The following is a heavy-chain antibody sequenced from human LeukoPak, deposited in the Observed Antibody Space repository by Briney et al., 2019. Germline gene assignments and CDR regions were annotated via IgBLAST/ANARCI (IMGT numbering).Heavy chain of an antibody. J-gene: IGHJ4*02. CDR2: IFYSGTT. V-gene: IGHV4-39*01. D-gene: IGHD6-19*01. Sequence: SETLSLTCTVSGGSISSNNNYWGWIRQPPGKGLEWIGSIFYSGTTYYNPSLESRITISVDTSLNQFSLKLSSVTAADTAVYFCARHRHQWLVGGDFDYWGQGTVVTVSS. CDR1: GGSISSNNNY. CDR3: ARHRHQWLVGGDFDY.